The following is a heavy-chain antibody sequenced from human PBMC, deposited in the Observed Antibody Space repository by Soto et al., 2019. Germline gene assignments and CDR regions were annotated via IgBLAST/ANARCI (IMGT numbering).Heavy chain of an antibody. D-gene: IGHD6-19*01. V-gene: IGHV3-21*01. J-gene: IGHJ4*02. CDR1: GFTFSSYS. CDR2: ISSSSSYI. CDR3: ARAGKAVADY. Sequence: GGSLRLSCAASGFTFSSYSMNWVRQAPGKGLEWVSSISSSSSYIYYADSVKGRLTTSRDNAKNSLYLQMNSLRAEDTAVYYCARAGKAVADYWGQGTLVTVSS.